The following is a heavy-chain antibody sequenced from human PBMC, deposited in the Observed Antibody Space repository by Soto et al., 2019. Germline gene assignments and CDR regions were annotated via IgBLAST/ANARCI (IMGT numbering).Heavy chain of an antibody. CDR3: ASYDTAMANFDY. CDR2: IYYSGST. V-gene: IGHV4-31*03. Sequence: PSGTLSLTCTVSGGSISSGGYYWSLIRQHPGKGLEWIGYIYYSGSTYYNPSLKSRVTISVDTSKNQFSLKLSSVTAADTAVYYCASYDTAMANFDYWGQGTLVTVSS. J-gene: IGHJ4*02. D-gene: IGHD5-18*01. CDR1: GGSISSGGYY.